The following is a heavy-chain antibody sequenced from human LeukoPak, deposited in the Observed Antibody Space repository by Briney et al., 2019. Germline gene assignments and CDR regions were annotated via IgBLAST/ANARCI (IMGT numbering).Heavy chain of an antibody. Sequence: ASVKVSCKASGYTFTSYGISWVRQAPGQGLEWMGWISAYNGNTNYAQKLQGRVTMTTDTSTSTAYMELRSLRSDDTAVYYCAREQAPYYYDPEFALDIWGQGTMVTVSS. V-gene: IGHV1-18*01. J-gene: IGHJ3*02. CDR2: ISAYNGNT. D-gene: IGHD3-22*01. CDR1: GYTFTSYG. CDR3: AREQAPYYYDPEFALDI.